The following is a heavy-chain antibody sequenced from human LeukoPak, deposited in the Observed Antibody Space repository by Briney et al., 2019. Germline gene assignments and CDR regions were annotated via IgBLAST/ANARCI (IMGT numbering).Heavy chain of an antibody. CDR2: ISSSSSYI. D-gene: IGHD6-13*01. V-gene: IGHV3-21*01. CDR3: ARDRKGSIAAAGTRDY. CDR1: GFTFSIYS. Sequence: GGSLRLSCAASGFTFSIYSMNSVRQAPGKGLEWVSSISSSSSYIFYADSVKGRFTISRDNAKNSLYLQMNSLRAEDTAVYYCARDRKGSIAAAGTRDYWGQGTLVTVSS. J-gene: IGHJ4*02.